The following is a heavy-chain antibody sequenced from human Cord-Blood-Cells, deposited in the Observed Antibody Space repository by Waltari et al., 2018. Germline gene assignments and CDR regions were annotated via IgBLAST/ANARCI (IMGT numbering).Heavy chain of an antibody. V-gene: IGHV1-69*01. CDR2: IIPIFGTA. Sequence: VRQASGQGLEWMGGIIPIFGTANYAQKFQGRVTITADESTSTAYMELSSLRSEDTAVYYCARERGIRGVIITDYFDYWGQGTLVTVSS. CDR3: ARERGIRGVIITDYFDY. D-gene: IGHD3-10*01. J-gene: IGHJ4*02.